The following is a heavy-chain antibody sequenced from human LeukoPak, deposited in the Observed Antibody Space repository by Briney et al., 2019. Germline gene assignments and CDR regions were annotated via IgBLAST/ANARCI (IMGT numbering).Heavy chain of an antibody. J-gene: IGHJ4*02. D-gene: IGHD6-13*01. CDR1: GRSISIYY. CDR3: ARGVYIAAAQYGY. V-gene: IGHV4-59*01. Sequence: PSETLSLTCTVSGRSISIYYWSWIRQPPGKGLEWIGYIYYSGTTNYNPSLKSRVTISVDMSKNQFSLKLSSVTAADTAVYYCARGVYIAAAQYGYWGQGTLVTVSS. CDR2: IYYSGTT.